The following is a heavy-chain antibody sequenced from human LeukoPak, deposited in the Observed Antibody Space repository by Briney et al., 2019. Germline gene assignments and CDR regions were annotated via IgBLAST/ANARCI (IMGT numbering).Heavy chain of an antibody. J-gene: IGHJ4*02. CDR1: GGSISSYY. Sequence: PSETLSLTCTVSGGSISSYYWSWIRQPPGKGLEWVGHIYYTGSTNYNPSLKSRVTISIDTSKNQLSLRLSSVTTADTAVYYCARFDTSYSSDYWGQGTLVTVSS. CDR2: IYYTGST. CDR3: ARFDTSYSSDY. V-gene: IGHV4-59*01. D-gene: IGHD3-9*01.